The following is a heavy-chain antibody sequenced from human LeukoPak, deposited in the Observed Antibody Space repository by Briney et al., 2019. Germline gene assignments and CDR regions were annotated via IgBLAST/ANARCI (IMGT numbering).Heavy chain of an antibody. CDR1: GFTFSHYG. V-gene: IGHV3-20*04. Sequence: PGGSLRLSCAASGFTFSHYGMNWVRQAPGKGLEWVSGINWNGGSTGYADSVKGRFTISRDNAKNSLYLQMNSLRAEDTALYYCARAGLYNWNYEGTAYFDYWGQGALVTVSS. CDR3: ARAGLYNWNYEGTAYFDY. CDR2: INWNGGST. D-gene: IGHD1-7*01. J-gene: IGHJ4*02.